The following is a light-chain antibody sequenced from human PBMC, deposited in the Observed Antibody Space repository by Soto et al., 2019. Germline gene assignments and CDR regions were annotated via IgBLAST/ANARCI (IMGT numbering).Light chain of an antibody. J-gene: IGKJ4*01. CDR1: QSVTTY. V-gene: IGKV3-11*01. CDR2: DAT. CDR3: QQRTTWPLT. Sequence: EIVMTQSPANLSLSPGERATLSCRVSQSVTTYLVWYQQKPGQAPRLLIYDATNRATGIPARFTAAGSGTDFTLTISSLEPEDSAVYFCQQRTTWPLTFGGGTKVEIK.